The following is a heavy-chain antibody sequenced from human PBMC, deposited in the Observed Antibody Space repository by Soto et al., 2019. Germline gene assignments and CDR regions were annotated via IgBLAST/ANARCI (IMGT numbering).Heavy chain of an antibody. J-gene: IGHJ5*02. CDR3: AKDSPGWFDP. CDR2: ISGSGSDT. Sequence: GGSLRLSCAASGFTFSGYVMTWVRQAPGKGLEWVSSISGSGSDTYYADSVKGRFTISRDNSKNTLYLQINSLRDEDTALYYCAKDSPGWFDPWGQGTLVTVSS. CDR1: GFTFSGYV. V-gene: IGHV3-23*01.